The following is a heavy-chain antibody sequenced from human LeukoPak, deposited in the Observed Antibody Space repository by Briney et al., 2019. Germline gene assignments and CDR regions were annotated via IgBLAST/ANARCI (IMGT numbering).Heavy chain of an antibody. CDR3: ARGPEDIVVVVAADFDY. J-gene: IGHJ4*02. D-gene: IGHD2-15*01. V-gene: IGHV3-21*01. CDR2: ISSSSSYI. Sequence: GGSLRLSCAASGFTFSSYSMNWVRQAPGKGLEWVSSISSSSSYIYYADSVKGRFTISRDNAKNSLYLQMNSLRAEDTAVYYCARGPEDIVVVVAADFDYWGQGTLSPSPQ. CDR1: GFTFSSYS.